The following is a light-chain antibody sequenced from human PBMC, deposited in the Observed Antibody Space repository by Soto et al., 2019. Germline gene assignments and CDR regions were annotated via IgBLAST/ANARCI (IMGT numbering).Light chain of an antibody. CDR2: DAS. V-gene: IGKV1-33*01. J-gene: IGKJ4*01. CDR3: QQYDNLTPLT. CDR1: QDISNY. Sequence: DIQMTQSPSSLSASVGDRVTITCQASQDISNYLNWYQQKPGKAPKLLIYDASNLETGVPSRFSGSGSAKDFTFTISSLQPEDIETYYCQQYDNLTPLTLGGGTKVEIK.